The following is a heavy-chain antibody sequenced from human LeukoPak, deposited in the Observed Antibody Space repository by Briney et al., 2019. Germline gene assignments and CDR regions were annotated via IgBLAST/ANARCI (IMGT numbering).Heavy chain of an antibody. V-gene: IGHV5-51*01. D-gene: IGHD2-8*01. CDR2: IYPGDSDT. J-gene: IGHJ4*02. CDR1: GYSFTSYW. CDR3: ARQGGPMLFDY. Sequence: GESLKISCKGSGYSFTSYWIGWVRQMPGKGLEWMGIIYPGDSDTRYSPSFQGQVTISADKSISTAYLQLNSLYASDTASHFCARQGGPMLFDYWGQGTLVTVSS.